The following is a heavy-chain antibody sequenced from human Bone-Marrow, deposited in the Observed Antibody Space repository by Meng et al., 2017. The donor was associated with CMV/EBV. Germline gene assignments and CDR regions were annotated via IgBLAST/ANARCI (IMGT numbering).Heavy chain of an antibody. J-gene: IGHJ4*02. CDR2: INPNSGGT. Sequence: ASVKVSCKASGNTFIGYYMHWVRQAPGQGLEWMGWINPNSGGTNSAQKFQGRVTMTRDTSISTAYMELSRLRSDDTAVYFCARDQEASAYYYFDYWGQGSLVTVSS. CDR3: ARDQEASAYYYFDY. D-gene: IGHD2-21*01. V-gene: IGHV1-2*02. CDR1: GNTFIGYY.